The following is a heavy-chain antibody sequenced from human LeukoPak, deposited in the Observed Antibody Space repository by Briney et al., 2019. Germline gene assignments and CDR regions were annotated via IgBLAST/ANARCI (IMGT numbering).Heavy chain of an antibody. D-gene: IGHD1-26*01. CDR2: ISSSSSYI. J-gene: IGHJ4*02. V-gene: IGHV3-21*01. CDR3: ASGPKRGGDY. CDR1: GFTFSSYA. Sequence: PGGSLRLSCAASGFTFSSYAMHWVRQAPGKGLEWVSSISSSSSYIYYADSVKGRFTISRDNAKNSLYLQMNSLRAEDTAVYYCASGPKRGGDYWGQGTLVTVSS.